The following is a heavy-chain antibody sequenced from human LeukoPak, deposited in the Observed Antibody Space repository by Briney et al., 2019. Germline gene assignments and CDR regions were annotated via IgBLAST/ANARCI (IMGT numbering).Heavy chain of an antibody. CDR3: AKGSLSLMGVFDY. J-gene: IGHJ4*02. CDR2: IKQDGSEK. Sequence: GGSLRLSCAASGFTFSSYAMSWVRQAPGKGLEWVANIKQDGSEKYYVDSVKGRFTISRDNAKNSLYLQMNSLRAEDTAVYYCAKGSLSLMGVFDYWGQGTLVTVSS. D-gene: IGHD2-8*01. V-gene: IGHV3-7*03. CDR1: GFTFSSYA.